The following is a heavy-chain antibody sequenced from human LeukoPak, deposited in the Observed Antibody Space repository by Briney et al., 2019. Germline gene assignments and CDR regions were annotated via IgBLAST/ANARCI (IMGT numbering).Heavy chain of an antibody. D-gene: IGHD3-9*01. CDR1: GYTLTELS. J-gene: IGHJ4*02. CDR3: ARDPRGYYDILTGYLPFHY. CDR2: FDPEDGET. Sequence: ASVKVSCKVSGYTLTELSMHWVRQAPGKGLEWMGGFDPEDGETIYAQKFQGRVTMTEDTSTDTAYMELSSLRSEDTAVYYCARDPRGYYDILTGYLPFHYWGQGTLVTVSS. V-gene: IGHV1-24*01.